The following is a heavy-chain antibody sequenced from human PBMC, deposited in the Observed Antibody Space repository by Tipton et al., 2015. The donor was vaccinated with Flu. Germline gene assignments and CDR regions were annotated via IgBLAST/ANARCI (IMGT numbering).Heavy chain of an antibody. J-gene: IGHJ5*02. CDR2: VSRSGTT. CDR3: VRRDYSNYVSDPKSGFDP. CDR1: GDSISSDYY. V-gene: IGHV4-38-2*01. D-gene: IGHD4-11*01. Sequence: LRLSCDVSGDSISSDYYWGWIRQFPGKGLEWIGSVSRSGTTNYNPSLKSRVTISIDTSKNQFSLKMKSVTAADKAVYYCVRRDYSNYVSDPKSGFDPWGQGTLVTVSS.